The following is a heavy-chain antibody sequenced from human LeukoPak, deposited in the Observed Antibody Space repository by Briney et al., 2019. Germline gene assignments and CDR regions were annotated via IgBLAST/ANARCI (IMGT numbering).Heavy chain of an antibody. J-gene: IGHJ4*02. Sequence: GGSLRLSWAASGFTFSSYAMHWVRQAPGKGLEWVAVISYDGSNKYYADSVKGRFTISRDNSKNTLYLQMNSLRAEDTAVYYCATNSYDSSGYYYHYWGQGTLVTVSS. V-gene: IGHV3-30-3*01. CDR3: ATNSYDSSGYYYHY. D-gene: IGHD3-22*01. CDR1: GFTFSSYA. CDR2: ISYDGSNK.